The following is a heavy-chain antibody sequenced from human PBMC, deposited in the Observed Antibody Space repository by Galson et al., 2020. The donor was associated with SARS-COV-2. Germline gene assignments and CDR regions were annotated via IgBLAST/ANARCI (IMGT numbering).Heavy chain of an antibody. V-gene: IGHV3-74*01. Sequence: GGSLRHSCAVSGFTFSSYWMHWVRQAPGKGLVWVSRIYSEGSSTSYADSVKGRFTISGDNAKNTLYLQMNSLRAEDTAVYYCARGDMGNDYFDYWGQGTLVTVSS. J-gene: IGHJ4*02. D-gene: IGHD7-27*01. CDR2: IYSEGSST. CDR1: GFTFSSYW. CDR3: ARGDMGNDYFDY.